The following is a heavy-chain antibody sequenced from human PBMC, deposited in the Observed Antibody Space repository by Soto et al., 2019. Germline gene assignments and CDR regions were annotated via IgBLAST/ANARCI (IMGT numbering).Heavy chain of an antibody. CDR2: ISSRGTDI. V-gene: IGHV3-30*14. J-gene: IGHJ5*02. CDR3: ATLGRADYPPLAA. CDR1: GFLFSTST. Sequence: QARLVQSGGGLVQSGRSLTLSCEASGFLFSTSTLNWVRRAPGKGLEWVAEISSRGTDIYYADSVKGRFTISRDNSKNTLYLLLDRVKSDDTAVYFCATLGRADYPPLAAWGKGTLVTVSS. D-gene: IGHD4-17*01.